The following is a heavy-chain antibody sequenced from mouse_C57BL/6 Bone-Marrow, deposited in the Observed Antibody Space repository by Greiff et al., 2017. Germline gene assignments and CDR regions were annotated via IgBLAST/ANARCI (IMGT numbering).Heavy chain of an antibody. CDR2: IDPSDSYT. Sequence: QVQLQQPGAELVMPGASVKLSCKASGYTFTSYWMHWVKQRPGQGLEWIGEIDPSDSYTNYNQKFKGKSTLTVDKSSSTAYMQLSSLTSEASAVYYCARLYDGDYFYFDYWGQGTTLTVSS. J-gene: IGHJ2*01. CDR3: ARLYDGDYFYFDY. CDR1: GYTFTSYW. V-gene: IGHV1-69*01. D-gene: IGHD2-3*01.